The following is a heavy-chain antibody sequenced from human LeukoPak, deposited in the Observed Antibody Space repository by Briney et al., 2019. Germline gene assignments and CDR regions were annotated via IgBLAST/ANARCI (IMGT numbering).Heavy chain of an antibody. CDR3: ARDSSTWSEGLNWFDP. V-gene: IGHV1-18*01. CDR2: ISVYDDNT. J-gene: IGHJ5*02. D-gene: IGHD6-13*01. CDR1: GYSFTSSA. Sequence: ASVKVSCRASGYSFTSSAISWVRQAPGQGLEWMGWISVYDDNTKYAQKYQGRVTMTTDTSTSIAYMELRSLRSDDTALYYCARDSSTWSEGLNWFDPWGQGTLVTVSS.